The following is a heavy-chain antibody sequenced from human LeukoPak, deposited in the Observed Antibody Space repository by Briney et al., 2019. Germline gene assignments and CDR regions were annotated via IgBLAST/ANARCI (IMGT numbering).Heavy chain of an antibody. J-gene: IGHJ4*02. V-gene: IGHV3-74*01. D-gene: IGHD6-19*01. CDR3: AGGRYSSVWY. CDR1: GFSFSSYW. CDR2: INGDESST. Sequence: PGGSLRLSCVASGFSFSSYWMHWVRQAPGKCLVWVSRINGDESSTTYADSVKGRFTISRDNAKNTLYLQMNSLRAEDTAVYYCAGGRYSSVWYWGQGTLVTVSS.